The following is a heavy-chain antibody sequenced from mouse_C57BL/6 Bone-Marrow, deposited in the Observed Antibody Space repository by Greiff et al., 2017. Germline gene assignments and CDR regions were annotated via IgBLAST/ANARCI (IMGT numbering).Heavy chain of an antibody. CDR1: GFTFSDYY. J-gene: IGHJ2*01. V-gene: IGHV5-16*01. D-gene: IGHD2-10*02. CDR2: INYDGSST. CDR3: AREVWGEYFDY. Sequence: VQLKESEGGLVQPGSSMKLSCTASGFTFSDYYMAWVRQVPEKGLEWVANINYDGSSTYYLDSLKSRFIISRDNAKNILYLQMSSLKSEDTATYYCAREVWGEYFDYWGQGTTLTVSS.